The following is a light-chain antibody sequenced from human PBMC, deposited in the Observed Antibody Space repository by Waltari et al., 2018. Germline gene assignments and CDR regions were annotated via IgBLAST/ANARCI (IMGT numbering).Light chain of an antibody. CDR1: QDITNY. Sequence: DIQMTQSPSSLSASVGDRVTITCQASQDITNYLNWYQQKPGKAPKLLIFDASNLATGVPSRFGGSGSGTDFTFTISDLQPEGFATYYCQQYDNLPITFGQGTRLEIK. J-gene: IGKJ5*01. CDR3: QQYDNLPIT. CDR2: DAS. V-gene: IGKV1-33*01.